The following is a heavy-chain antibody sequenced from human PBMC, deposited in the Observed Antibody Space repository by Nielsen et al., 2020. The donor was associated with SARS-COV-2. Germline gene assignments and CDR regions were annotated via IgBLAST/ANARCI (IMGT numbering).Heavy chain of an antibody. V-gene: IGHV3-11*01. CDR2: ISSSGSTI. Sequence: WIRQPPGKGLEWVSYISSSGSTIYYADSVKGRFTISRDNAKNSLYLQMNSLRAEDTAVYYCAKDDIVVVTATSDYWGQGTLVTVSS. J-gene: IGHJ4*02. CDR3: AKDDIVVVTATSDY. D-gene: IGHD2-21*02.